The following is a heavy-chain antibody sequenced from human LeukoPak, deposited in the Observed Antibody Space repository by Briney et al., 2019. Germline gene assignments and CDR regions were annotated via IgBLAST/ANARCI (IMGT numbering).Heavy chain of an antibody. CDR1: GFTFTDHY. CDR3: VRSYNGISPEEFDY. V-gene: IGHV3-72*01. J-gene: IGHJ4*02. D-gene: IGHD1-26*01. Sequence: GGSLRLSCAASGFTFTDHYMVWARQTPGQGREGVARSRNKANNYTTKYDACVKGTITNSRDDSKKSLYLQMNSLNTEDTAVYYCVRSYNGISPEEFDYWGQGTLVTVSS. CDR2: SRNKANNYTT.